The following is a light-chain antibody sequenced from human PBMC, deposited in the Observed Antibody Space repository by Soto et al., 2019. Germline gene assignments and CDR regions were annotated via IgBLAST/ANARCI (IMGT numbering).Light chain of an antibody. Sequence: EIVLTQSPATLSLSPGERATLSCRTSQSVSSYFAWYQQKPGRAPRLLIYDASNRATGIPARYIGSASGTEFTLTISSLEPEDFAVYYCQQRSNWPITFGQGTRLEIK. CDR2: DAS. CDR1: QSVSSY. CDR3: QQRSNWPIT. V-gene: IGKV3-11*01. J-gene: IGKJ5*01.